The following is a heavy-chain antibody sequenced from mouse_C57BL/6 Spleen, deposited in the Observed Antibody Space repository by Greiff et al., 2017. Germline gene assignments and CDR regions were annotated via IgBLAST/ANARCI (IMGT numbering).Heavy chain of an antibody. Sequence: QVHVKQSGPGLVAPSQSLSITCTVSGFSLTSYGVDWVRPSPGTGLEWLGVIWGAGSSNYTSAPQSRLSISKDNSKSQVFLKMNMLRTDNTAMYYCASIYYDYGAWFAYWGQGTLVTVSA. CDR3: ASIYYDYGAWFAY. V-gene: IGHV2-6*01. CDR1: GFSLTSYG. J-gene: IGHJ3*01. D-gene: IGHD2-4*01. CDR2: IWGAGSS.